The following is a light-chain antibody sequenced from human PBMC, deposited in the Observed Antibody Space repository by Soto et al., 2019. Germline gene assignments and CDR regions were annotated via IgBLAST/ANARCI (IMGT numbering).Light chain of an antibody. CDR3: YQYISYTPYT. CDR2: DAS. V-gene: IGKV1-5*01. J-gene: IGKJ2*01. Sequence: DIQMTQSPSALSASLGDRVTITCRASHSIGSSLAWYHQRPGKAPNLLIYDASSLESGVPSRFSGGGSGTEFTLTISSLQPDDFGTYYCYQYISYTPYTIGQGTKVEIK. CDR1: HSIGSS.